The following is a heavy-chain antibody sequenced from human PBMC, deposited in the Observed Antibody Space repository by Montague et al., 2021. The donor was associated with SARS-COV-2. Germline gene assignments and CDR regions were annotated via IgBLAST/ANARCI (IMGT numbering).Heavy chain of an antibody. CDR2: IYHVGST. J-gene: IGHJ6*03. D-gene: IGHD2-15*01. CDR3: SRLGDGVVPPPILGVGPYYTYYYMDD. CDR1: GGSFSTYS. V-gene: IGHV4-34*01. Sequence: SETLSLTCAVHGGSFSTYSWNWIRQPPGKGLEWIGEIYHVGSTNYNPSLQSRVTITAATYKYQFDLKLTSVAAADTAVYYCSRLGDGVVPPPILGVGPYYTYYYMDDWGKGTTVTVSS.